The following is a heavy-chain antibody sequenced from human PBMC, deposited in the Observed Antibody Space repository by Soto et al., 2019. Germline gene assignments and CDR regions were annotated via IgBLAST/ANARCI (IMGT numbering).Heavy chain of an antibody. CDR3: ARSFYDLSTATGGHWFDP. D-gene: IGHD3-9*01. V-gene: IGHV4-31*03. Sequence: SETLSLTCTVSGGSINTAGYYWNWVRHSPGKGLEWIGYIFYSGTTYYNPSLESRLTMSLDKSKNHFSLRLSSVTAADTVYYFCARSFYDLSTATGGHWFDPWGHGTLVTVS. J-gene: IGHJ5*02. CDR2: IFYSGTT. CDR1: GGSINTAGYY.